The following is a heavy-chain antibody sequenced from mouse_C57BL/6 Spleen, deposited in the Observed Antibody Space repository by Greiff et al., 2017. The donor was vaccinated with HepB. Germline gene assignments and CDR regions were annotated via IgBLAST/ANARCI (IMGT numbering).Heavy chain of an antibody. CDR1: GYTFPSYW. CDR2: INPSSGYT. D-gene: IGHD2-1*01. CDR3: ARYYYGNSAWFAY. V-gene: IGHV1-7*01. Sequence: QVQLKESGAELAKPGASVKLSCKASGYTFPSYWMHWVKQRPGQGLEWIGYINPSSGYTKYNQKFKDKATLTADKSSSTAYMQLSSLTYEDSAVYYCARYYYGNSAWFAYWGQGTLVTVSA. J-gene: IGHJ3*01.